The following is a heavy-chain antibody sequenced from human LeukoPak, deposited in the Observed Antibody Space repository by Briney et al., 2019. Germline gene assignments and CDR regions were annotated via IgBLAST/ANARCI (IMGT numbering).Heavy chain of an antibody. D-gene: IGHD3-10*01. CDR1: GYTFTGYY. CDR2: IIPIFGTA. CDR3: ARALNYGAAYYYYYMDV. V-gene: IGHV1-69*13. Sequence: SVKVSCKASGYTFTGYYMHWVRQAPGQGLEWMGGIIPIFGTANYAQKFQGRVTITADESTSTAYMELSSLRSEDTAVYYCARALNYGAAYYYYYMDVWGKGTTVTISS. J-gene: IGHJ6*03.